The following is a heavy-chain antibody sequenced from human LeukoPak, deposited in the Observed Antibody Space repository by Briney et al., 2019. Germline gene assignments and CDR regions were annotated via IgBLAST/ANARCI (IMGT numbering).Heavy chain of an antibody. D-gene: IGHD2-21*01. CDR3: ARRGSWGGPRPFDY. J-gene: IGHJ4*02. CDR1: GGAITNYY. V-gene: IGHV4-59*01. Sequence: NPSETLSLTCGVSGGAITNYYWNWIRQAPGKGLEWLGYIYCTGSTTYNPSVKSRITISLDTSKKQISLKLRSVTAADTAVYYCARRGSWGGPRPFDYWGQGSLVTVSS. CDR2: IYCTGST.